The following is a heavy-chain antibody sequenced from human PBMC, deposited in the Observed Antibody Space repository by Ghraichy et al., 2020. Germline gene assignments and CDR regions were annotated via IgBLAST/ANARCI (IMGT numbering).Heavy chain of an antibody. J-gene: IGHJ4*02. CDR3: ARLGYCSGGSCGDFDY. D-gene: IGHD2-15*01. CDR2: IYHSGST. V-gene: IGHV4-38-2*01. CDR1: GYSISSGYY. Sequence: SETLSLTCAVSGYSISSGYYWGWIRQPPGKGLEWIGSIYHSGSTYYNSSLKSRVTISVDTSKNQFSLKLSSVTAADTAVYYCARLGYCSGGSCGDFDYWGQGTLVTVSS.